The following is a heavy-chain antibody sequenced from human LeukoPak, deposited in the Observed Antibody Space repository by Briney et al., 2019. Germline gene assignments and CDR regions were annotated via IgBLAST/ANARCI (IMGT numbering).Heavy chain of an antibody. CDR2: INHSGST. V-gene: IGHV4-34*01. D-gene: IGHD6-19*01. CDR3: ARATRYSSGWSRYYFDY. Sequence: NTSETLSLTCAVYGGSFSGYYWSWIRQPPGKGLEWIGEINHSGSTNYNPSSKSRVTISVDTSKNQFSLKLSSVTAADTAVYYCARATRYSSGWSRYYFDYWGQGTLVTVSS. J-gene: IGHJ4*02. CDR1: GGSFSGYY.